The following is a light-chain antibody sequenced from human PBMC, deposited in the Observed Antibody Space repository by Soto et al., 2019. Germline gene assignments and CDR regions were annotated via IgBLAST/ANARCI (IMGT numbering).Light chain of an antibody. CDR3: QQYNNWPPIT. V-gene: IGKV3-15*01. CDR2: DTY. Sequence: EIVMTQSPATLSLSPGDSATLSCRDSQSVSIKLAWYQQRPGQAPRLLIYDTYTRATGIPARFSGSGSGTEFTLTISSLQSEDFAVYYCQQYNNWPPITCGQGTRLEIK. CDR1: QSVSIK. J-gene: IGKJ5*01.